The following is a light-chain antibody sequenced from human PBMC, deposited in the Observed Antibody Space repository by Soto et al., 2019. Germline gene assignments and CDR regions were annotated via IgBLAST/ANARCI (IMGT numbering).Light chain of an antibody. V-gene: IGKV1-27*01. CDR3: QEYNSAPT. Sequence: DIQMTQSPSSLSASVVDRVTITCRASQGISNYLAWYQQKPGKVPKLLIYAASTLQSGVPSRFSGSGSGTDFTLIISSLQPEDVATYYCQEYNSAPTFGQGTRLEIK. J-gene: IGKJ5*01. CDR1: QGISNY. CDR2: AAS.